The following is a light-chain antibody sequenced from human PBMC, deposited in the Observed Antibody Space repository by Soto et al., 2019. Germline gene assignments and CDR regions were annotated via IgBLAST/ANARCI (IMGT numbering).Light chain of an antibody. V-gene: IGLV2-8*01. Sequence: QSALTQPPSASGSPGQSVTISCTGTSSDVGGYNYVSWYQQHPGKAPKLMIYEVSKRPSGVPDRFSGSKSGNTASLTVSGLQAEDEADYYCNSYAGSNNWVXGGGTKLTVL. J-gene: IGLJ3*02. CDR2: EVS. CDR3: NSYAGSNNWV. CDR1: SSDVGGYNY.